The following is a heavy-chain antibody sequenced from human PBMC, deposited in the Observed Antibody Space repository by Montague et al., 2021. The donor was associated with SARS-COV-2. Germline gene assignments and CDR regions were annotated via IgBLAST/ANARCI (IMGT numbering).Heavy chain of an antibody. CDR1: GGSISNSRYY. J-gene: IGHJ4*02. D-gene: IGHD3-10*01. Sequence: SETLSLTCTVSGGSISNSRYYWGWIRQPPGKGLDWIGSSYYSGSTYYNPSLKSRVTISVDTSKNKFSLKLISVTAADTSVYYCAKHRRYYGSGSLYYFDYWGQGTLVTVSS. CDR2: SYYSGST. V-gene: IGHV4-39*01. CDR3: AKHRRYYGSGSLYYFDY.